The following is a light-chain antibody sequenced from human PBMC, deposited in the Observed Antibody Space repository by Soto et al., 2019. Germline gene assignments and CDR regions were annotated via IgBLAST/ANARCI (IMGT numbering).Light chain of an antibody. J-gene: IGLJ2*01. CDR2: LNSDGSH. V-gene: IGLV4-69*01. CDR1: SGHSNYA. CDR3: QTWGTGIHV. Sequence: QLVLTQSPSISASLGASVKLTCTLSSGHSNYAIAWHQQQPEKGPRYLMKLNSDGSHSKGDGIPDRFSGSSSGAERYLTIYSLQSEDEADYYCQTWGTGIHVFGGGTKLTVL.